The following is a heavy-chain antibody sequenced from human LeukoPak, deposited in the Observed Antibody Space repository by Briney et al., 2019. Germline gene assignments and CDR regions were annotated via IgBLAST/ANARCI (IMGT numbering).Heavy chain of an antibody. D-gene: IGHD2-21*02. Sequence: SETLSLTCTVSGGSISSYYWSWIRQPPGKGLEWIGYIYYSGSTNYNPPLKSRVTISVDTSKNQFSLKLSSVTAADTAVYYCARASGDPDLDYYYYMDVWGKGTTVTISS. V-gene: IGHV4-59*01. J-gene: IGHJ6*03. CDR2: IYYSGST. CDR1: GGSISSYY. CDR3: ARASGDPDLDYYYYMDV.